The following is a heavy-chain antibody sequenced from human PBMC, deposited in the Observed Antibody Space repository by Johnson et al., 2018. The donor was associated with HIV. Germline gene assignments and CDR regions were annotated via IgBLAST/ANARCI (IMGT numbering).Heavy chain of an antibody. V-gene: IGHV3-23*04. CDR2: IGVTSDT. J-gene: IGHJ3*01. CDR3: AKARDSRGAFDV. D-gene: IGHD6-13*01. CDR1: GFIFEDYG. Sequence: VQLVESGGGVLRPGGSLRLSCEGFGFIFEDYGLNWVRQAPGKGLEWVSAIGVTSDTYYPGSVKGRFTISRDNSKNTLYLQMNSLRVEDTAVYLCAKARDSRGAFDVWGQGTMVTVSS.